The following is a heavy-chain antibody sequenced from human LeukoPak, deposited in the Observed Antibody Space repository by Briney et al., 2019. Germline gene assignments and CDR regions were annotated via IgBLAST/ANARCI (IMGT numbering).Heavy chain of an antibody. V-gene: IGHV3-30*02. J-gene: IGHJ4*02. CDR2: IRYDGSLK. CDR1: GFTLSSYA. D-gene: IGHD3-22*01. CDR3: ANLPLYDSSGPEDY. Sequence: GGSLRLSCVASGFTLSSYAMHWVRQAPGKGLEWVAFIRYDGSLKNYADSVKGRFTISRDNSKNTLYLQMNSLRGGDTAVYYCANLPLYDSSGPEDYWGQGTLVTVSS.